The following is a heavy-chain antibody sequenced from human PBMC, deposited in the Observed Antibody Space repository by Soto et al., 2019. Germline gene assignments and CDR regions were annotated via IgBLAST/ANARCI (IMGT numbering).Heavy chain of an antibody. CDR1: GASINSDY. CDR3: ARFTYKSGFNWFDP. D-gene: IGHD5-12*01. Sequence: LSLTFTVSGASINSDYCSWIRQSPGKGLEWIGYIYHMGGTDYNPSLKSRVTISIDKSKNQFSLNLRSVTAADTAVYFCARFTYKSGFNWFDPWGQGTQVTVSS. V-gene: IGHV4-59*03. J-gene: IGHJ5*02. CDR2: IYHMGGT.